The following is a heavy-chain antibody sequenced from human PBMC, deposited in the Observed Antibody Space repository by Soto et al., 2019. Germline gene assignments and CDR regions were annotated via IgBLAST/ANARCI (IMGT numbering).Heavy chain of an antibody. CDR3: ARGGFCTADSCALS. D-gene: IGHD2-8*02. CDR1: GDSISSVGFY. J-gene: IGHJ4*02. V-gene: IGHV4-39*01. CDR2: IYSGGTS. Sequence: ETLSLTCTVSGDSISSVGFYWAWIRQPPGKGLEWIGSIYSGGTSYSNPSLKSRVIISVDVSNNQFSLNLGSVTAADAAVYYCARGGFCTADSCALSWGQGTLVTVSS.